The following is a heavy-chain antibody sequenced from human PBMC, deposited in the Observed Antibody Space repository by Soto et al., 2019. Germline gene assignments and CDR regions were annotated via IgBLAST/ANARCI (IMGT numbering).Heavy chain of an antibody. CDR1: GGSISSYY. CDR2: IYYSGST. J-gene: IGHJ6*02. Sequence: QVQLQESGPGLVKPSETLSLTCTVSGGSISSYYWSWIRQPPGKGLEWIGYIYYSGSTNYNPSLNSRLTISVDTPNNQSSLKLSSVTAADTAVYYCAREGVSSRWYNYYGMDVWGQGTTVTVSS. D-gene: IGHD6-13*01. V-gene: IGHV4-59*01. CDR3: AREGVSSRWYNYYGMDV.